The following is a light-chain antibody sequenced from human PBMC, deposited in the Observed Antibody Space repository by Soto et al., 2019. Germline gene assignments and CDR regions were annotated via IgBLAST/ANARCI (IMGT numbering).Light chain of an antibody. J-gene: IGLJ6*01. Sequence: QSALTQPASVSGSPGQSITISCTGTSSDVGYYNYVSWYQQHPGKAPKLMIYEVSKRPSGVSNRFSGSKSGNTASLTISGLQAEDEADYYCTSYTPTGALVFGSGTKLTVL. CDR2: EVS. V-gene: IGLV2-14*01. CDR3: TSYTPTGALV. CDR1: SSDVGYYNY.